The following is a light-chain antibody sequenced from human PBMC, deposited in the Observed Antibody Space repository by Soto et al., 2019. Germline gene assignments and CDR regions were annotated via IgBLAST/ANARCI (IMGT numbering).Light chain of an antibody. J-gene: IGKJ1*01. Sequence: AIRMTQSPSSFSASTGDRVTITCRASQGISSYLAWYQQKPGKAPMLLIYAASTLQSGVPSRFSGSGSGTDFTLTISCLQSEDFATYYCQQYYSYPRTFGQGTKVEIK. CDR3: QQYYSYPRT. CDR2: AAS. V-gene: IGKV1-8*01. CDR1: QGISSY.